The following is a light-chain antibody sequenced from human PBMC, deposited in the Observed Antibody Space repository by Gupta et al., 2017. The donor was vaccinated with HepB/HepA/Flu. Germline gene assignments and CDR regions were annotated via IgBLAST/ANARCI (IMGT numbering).Light chain of an antibody. J-gene: IGKJ4*02. V-gene: IGKV1-39*01. CDR3: QHSNASPSRT. CDR2: GAS. CDR1: QIIATS. Sequence: DIQMTQSPSSLSASIGDRVTITCRASQIIATSLNWYQQKPGKAPKLLIYGASNLQTGVPSRFSGSGSATDFTLTISSLQPEDFATDYCQHSNASPSRTFGGGSKVEIK.